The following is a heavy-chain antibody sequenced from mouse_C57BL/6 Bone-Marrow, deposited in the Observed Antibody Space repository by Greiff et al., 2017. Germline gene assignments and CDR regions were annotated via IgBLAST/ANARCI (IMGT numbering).Heavy chain of an antibody. CDR2: IDTETGGT. D-gene: IGHD1-1*01. CDR3: TGDGLDY. CDR1: GYTFTDYE. J-gene: IGHJ2*01. V-gene: IGHV1-15*01. Sequence: QVQLQQSGAELVRPGASVTLSCKASGYTFTDYEMHWVKQTPVHGLEWIGAIDTETGGTAYNQKFKGKAILTADKSSSTAYMELRSLTSEDSAVYYCTGDGLDYWGQGTTLTVSP.